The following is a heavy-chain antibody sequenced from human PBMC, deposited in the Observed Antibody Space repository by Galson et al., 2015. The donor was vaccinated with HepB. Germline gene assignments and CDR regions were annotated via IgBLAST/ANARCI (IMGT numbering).Heavy chain of an antibody. V-gene: IGHV3-15*01. CDR3: TTYITMVRGVKTYYYGMDV. J-gene: IGHJ6*02. CDR1: GFTFSNAW. D-gene: IGHD3-10*01. Sequence: SLRLSCAASGFTFSNAWMSWVRQAPGKGLEWVGRIKSKTDGGTTDYAAPVKGRFTISRDDPKNTLYLQMNSLKTEDTAVYYCTTYITMVRGVKTYYYGMDVWGQGTTVTVSS. CDR2: IKSKTDGGTT.